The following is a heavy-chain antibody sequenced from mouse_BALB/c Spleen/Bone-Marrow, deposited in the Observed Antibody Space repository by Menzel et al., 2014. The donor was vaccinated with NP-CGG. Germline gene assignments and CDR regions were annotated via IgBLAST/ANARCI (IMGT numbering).Heavy chain of an antibody. D-gene: IGHD1-1*01. V-gene: IGHV14-3*02. CDR3: ARYYYGSSYFDY. J-gene: IGHJ2*01. CDR2: INHANGNT. Sequence: EVQRLESGAELVRPGPSVKWSSTASGFNIKDTYMHWVKQRSEQGLEWNGRINHANGNTKYDPKFQGKANITADTSSNTAYLQLSSLTSEDTAVYYCARYYYGSSYFDYWGQGTTLTVSS. CDR1: GFNIKDTY.